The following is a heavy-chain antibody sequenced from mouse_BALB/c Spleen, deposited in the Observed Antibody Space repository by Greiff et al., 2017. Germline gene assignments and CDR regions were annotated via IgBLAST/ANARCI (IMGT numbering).Heavy chain of an antibody. CDR2: IWGGGST. Sequence: VHLVESGPGLVAPSQSLSITCTVSGFSLSRYSVHWVRQPPGKGLEWLGMIWGGGSTDYNSALKSRLSISKDNSKSQVFLKMNSLQTDDTAMYYCARNYYGSSPRWYFDVWGAGTTVTVSS. J-gene: IGHJ1*01. CDR3: ARNYYGSSPRWYFDV. CDR1: GFSLSRYS. D-gene: IGHD1-1*01. V-gene: IGHV2-6-4*01.